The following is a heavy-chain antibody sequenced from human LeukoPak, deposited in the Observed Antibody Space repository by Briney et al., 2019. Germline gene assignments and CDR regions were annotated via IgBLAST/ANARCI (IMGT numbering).Heavy chain of an antibody. D-gene: IGHD4-17*01. Sequence: GGSLRLSCAASGFTFSGSAMHWVRQASGKGLEWVGRIRSKANSYATTYAASVNGRFTISRDNSKNTLYLQMNSLRAEDTAVYYCAKDSEVTTGFCSDIWGQGTMVTVSS. J-gene: IGHJ3*02. V-gene: IGHV3-73*01. CDR3: AKDSEVTTGFCSDI. CDR2: IRSKANSYAT. CDR1: GFTFSGSA.